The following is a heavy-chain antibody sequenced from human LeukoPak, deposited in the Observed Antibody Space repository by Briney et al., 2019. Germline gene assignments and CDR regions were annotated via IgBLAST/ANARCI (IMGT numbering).Heavy chain of an antibody. CDR2: IKRKTDGGTT. CDR1: GFTFNNAW. V-gene: IGHV3-15*01. J-gene: IGHJ4*02. Sequence: GGSLRLSCEASGFTFNNAWMTWVRQAPGKGLEWVGRIKRKTDGGTTDYAAPVKGRFTISRDDSKNTLYLQMNSLKTEDTAVYYCTTKSPIAVSPGIDYWGQETLVTVSS. D-gene: IGHD6-19*01. CDR3: TTKSPIAVSPGIDY.